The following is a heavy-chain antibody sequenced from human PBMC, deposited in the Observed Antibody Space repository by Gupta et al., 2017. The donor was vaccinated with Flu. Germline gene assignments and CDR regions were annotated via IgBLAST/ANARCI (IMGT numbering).Heavy chain of an antibody. CDR2: LYDSGST. V-gene: IGHV4-59*08. J-gene: IGHJ3*01. D-gene: IGHD3-10*01. CDR3: AKYKRLWYGAPLDV. Sequence: WSWIRQSPGKGLEWIGYLYDSGSTTYNPSLYGRVTISVDTSRSQLSLMLKSVTAADTAVYYCAKYKRLWYGAPLDVWGPGTLVTV.